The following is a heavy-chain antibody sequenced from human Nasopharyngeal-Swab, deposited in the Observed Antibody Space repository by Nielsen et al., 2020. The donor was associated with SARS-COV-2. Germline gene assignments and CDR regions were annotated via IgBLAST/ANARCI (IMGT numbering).Heavy chain of an antibody. D-gene: IGHD5-24*01. V-gene: IGHV3-7*03. J-gene: IGHJ6*03. CDR3: AIDKGDGYNSDYYYMDV. CDR2: IKKDGSEK. CDR1: GFTFSSYW. Sequence: LSLTCAASGFTFSSYWMSWVRQAPGNGLEWVANIKKDGSEKYYVDSLKGRFTISRDNAKNSLYLQMNSLRAEDTAVYYCAIDKGDGYNSDYYYMDVWGKGTTVTVSS.